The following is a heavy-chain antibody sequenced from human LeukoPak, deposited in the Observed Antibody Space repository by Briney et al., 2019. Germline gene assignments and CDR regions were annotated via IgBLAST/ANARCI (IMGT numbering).Heavy chain of an antibody. J-gene: IGHJ6*03. CDR3: ARAGGFGELGYYMDV. CDR2: IKQDGSEK. D-gene: IGHD3-10*01. Sequence: GGSLRLSCAASGFTFSSYWRSWVRQAPGKGLEWLAKIKQDGSEKYYVDSVKGRFTISRDNAKNSLYLQMNSLRAEDTAVYYCARAGGFGELGYYMDVWGKGTTVTVSS. V-gene: IGHV3-7*04. CDR1: GFTFSSYW.